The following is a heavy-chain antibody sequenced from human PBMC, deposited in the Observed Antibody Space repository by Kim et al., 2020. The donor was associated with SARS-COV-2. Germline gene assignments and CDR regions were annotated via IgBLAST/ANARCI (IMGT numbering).Heavy chain of an antibody. CDR2: IYYSGST. V-gene: IGHV4-39*01. Sequence: SETLSLTCTVSGGSISSSSYYWGWIRQPPGKGLEWIGSIYYSGSTYYNPSLKSRVTISVDTSKNQFSLKLSSVTAADTAVYYCARSLGAGPSTIFGVVIIPAAFDIWGQVKMVTVSS. D-gene: IGHD3-3*01. J-gene: IGHJ3*02. CDR3: ARSLGAGPSTIFGVVIIPAAFDI. CDR1: GGSISSSSYY.